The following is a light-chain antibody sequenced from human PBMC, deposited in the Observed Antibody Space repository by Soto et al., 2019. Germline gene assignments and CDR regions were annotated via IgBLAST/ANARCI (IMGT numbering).Light chain of an antibody. V-gene: IGKV1-39*01. J-gene: IGKJ1*01. CDR1: QNSRNF. Sequence: KNLSESSLNASAGDRVYIQCRASQNSRNFLNWYQQKPGKAPGLLIYSASSRQSGVPARFSGSGSGTEFTLTISSLQPEDFATYYCQQNYNSPLTFGQGTKVDIK. CDR2: SAS. CDR3: QQNYNSPLT.